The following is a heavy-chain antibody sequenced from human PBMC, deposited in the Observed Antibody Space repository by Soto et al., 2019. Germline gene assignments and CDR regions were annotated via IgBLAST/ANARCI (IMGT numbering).Heavy chain of an antibody. CDR3: ARGLLTGDYYFDY. J-gene: IGHJ4*02. Sequence: SETLSLTCTVSGGSISSGGYYWSWIRQHPGKGLEWIGYIYYSGSTYYNPSLKSRVTISVDTSKNQFSLKLSSVTAADTAVYYCARGLLTGDYYFDYWGQGTLVTVSS. CDR1: GGSISSGGYY. V-gene: IGHV4-31*03. CDR2: IYYSGST. D-gene: IGHD3-9*01.